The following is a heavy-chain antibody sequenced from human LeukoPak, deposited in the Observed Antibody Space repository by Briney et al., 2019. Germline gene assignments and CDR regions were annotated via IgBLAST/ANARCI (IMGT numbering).Heavy chain of an antibody. CDR2: IYSGGIT. V-gene: IGHV3-66*01. Sequence: GGSLRLSCAIPGFTVSSNYMSWVRQAPGKGLEWVSVIYSGGITDYAYSVKGRFTISRDNSKNTLHLQMNNLRAEDTAVYYCARVVIRPYYFDYWGQGTLVTVSS. CDR1: GFTVSSNY. CDR3: ARVVIRPYYFDY. J-gene: IGHJ4*02. D-gene: IGHD4-23*01.